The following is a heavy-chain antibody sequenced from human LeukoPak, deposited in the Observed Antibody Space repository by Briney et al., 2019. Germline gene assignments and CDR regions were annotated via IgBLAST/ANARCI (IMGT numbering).Heavy chain of an antibody. CDR2: IYPGDSDT. V-gene: IGHV5-51*01. J-gene: IGHJ3*02. CDR3: ARHRDYVPDI. D-gene: IGHD3-16*01. CDR1: GYTFTSYW. Sequence: PGGSLRLSCKGSGYTFTSYWIGWVRQMSGKGLEWMGIIYPGDSDTRYSPSFQGQVTISADKSIRTAYLQWSSLEASDTAMYYCARHRDYVPDIWGQGTMVTASS.